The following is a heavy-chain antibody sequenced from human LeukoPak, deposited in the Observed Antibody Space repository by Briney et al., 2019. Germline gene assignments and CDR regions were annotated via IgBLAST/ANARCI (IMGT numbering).Heavy chain of an antibody. CDR2: IKQDGSEQ. J-gene: IGHJ6*03. CDR1: GFTFSSYW. D-gene: IGHD3-3*01. V-gene: IGHV3-7*01. CDR3: ARDTGSYYDFWSGYYTAYYYYYMDV. Sequence: PGGSLRLSCAASGFTFSSYWMSWVRQAPGKGLEWVANIKQDGSEQYYVDSVKGRFTISRDNAKNSLYLQMNSLSAEDTAVYYCARDTGSYYDFWSGYYTAYYYYYMDVWGKGTTVTVSS.